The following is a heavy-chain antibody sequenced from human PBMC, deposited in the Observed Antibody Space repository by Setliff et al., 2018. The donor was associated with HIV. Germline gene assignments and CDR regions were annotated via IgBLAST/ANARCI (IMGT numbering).Heavy chain of an antibody. CDR3: ATQTGFYNSHWYDY. J-gene: IGHJ4*02. CDR2: ISASGQTL. Sequence: PGGSLRLSCVASGFSINDHDMNWVRQAPGKGLEWVSHISASGQTLYYADSVRGRITVSRDNAQNSVYLQMTSLRAEDTAVYYCATQTGFYNSHWYDYWGQGTMVTVSS. D-gene: IGHD6-13*01. V-gene: IGHV3-11*04. CDR1: GFSINDHD.